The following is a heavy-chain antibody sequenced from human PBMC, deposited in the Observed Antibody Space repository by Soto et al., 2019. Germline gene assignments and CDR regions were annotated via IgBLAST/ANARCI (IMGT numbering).Heavy chain of an antibody. D-gene: IGHD4-17*01. CDR2: IYYGGTT. V-gene: IGHV4-39*01. CDR1: GGSISSSSDC. J-gene: IGHJ4*02. Sequence: PSETLSLTCTVSGGSISSSSDCWGLIRQPPGKGLEWMGDIYYGGTTYYNPTLKRRVTISVDTSKNQFSLKVASVTAADTAVYYCARGYGDYQFDYWGQGTLVTVSS. CDR3: ARGYGDYQFDY.